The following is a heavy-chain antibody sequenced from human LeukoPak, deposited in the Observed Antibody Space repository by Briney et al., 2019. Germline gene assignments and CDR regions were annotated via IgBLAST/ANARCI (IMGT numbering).Heavy chain of an antibody. D-gene: IGHD3-3*01. J-gene: IGHJ4*02. CDR3: AKDGFHDFWSGYYVY. CDR1: GFTFSSYG. V-gene: IGHV3-30*02. CDR2: IRYDGSNK. Sequence: GGSLRFSCAASGFTFSSYGMHWVRQAPGKGLEWVAFIRYDGSNKYYADSVKGRFTISRDNSKNTLYLQMNSLRAEDTAVYYCAKDGFHDFWSGYYVYWGQGTLVTVSS.